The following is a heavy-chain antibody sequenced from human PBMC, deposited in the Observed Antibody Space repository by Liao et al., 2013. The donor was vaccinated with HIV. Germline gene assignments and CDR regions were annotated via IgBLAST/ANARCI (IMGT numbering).Heavy chain of an antibody. CDR3: ASHTEFADFQAFDS. J-gene: IGHJ4*02. CDR1: GVPIGSGGYS. CDR2: MYHSGSP. Sequence: QLQLQESGSGLVRPAETLSLTCAVSGVPIGSGGYSWSWIRQPPGKGLEWIGYMYHSGSPFYSPSLKSRVTISLDTSKNQFFLRLRSVTAADTAVYFCASHTEFADFQAFDSWGQGTLVTVSS. V-gene: IGHV4-30-2*01. D-gene: IGHD2-21*02.